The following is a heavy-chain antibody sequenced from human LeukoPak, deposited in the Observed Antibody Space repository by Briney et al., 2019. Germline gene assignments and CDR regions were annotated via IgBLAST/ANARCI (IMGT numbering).Heavy chain of an antibody. J-gene: IGHJ4*02. Sequence: GGSLRLSCAASGFTFSDYYMSWIRQAPGKGLEWVAVISYDGNIKYYADSVKGRFTISRDNSKHTLYLQMNSLRAEDTAVYYCAAHADYWGQGTLVTVSS. CDR3: AAHADY. V-gene: IGHV3-30*03. CDR1: GFTFSDYY. CDR2: ISYDGNIK.